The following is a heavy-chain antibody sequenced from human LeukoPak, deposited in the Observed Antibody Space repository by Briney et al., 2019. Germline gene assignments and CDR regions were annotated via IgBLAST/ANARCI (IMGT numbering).Heavy chain of an antibody. D-gene: IGHD3-10*01. CDR1: GGSISSYY. V-gene: IGHV4-59*01. Sequence: SETLSLTCTVSGGSISSYYWSWIRQPPGKGLEWIGYIYYSGSTNYNPSLKSRVTISVDTSKNQFSLKLSSVTAADTAVYYCARQGYYYGSTGYWYFDLWGRGTLVTVSS. J-gene: IGHJ2*01. CDR2: IYYSGST. CDR3: ARQGYYYGSTGYWYFDL.